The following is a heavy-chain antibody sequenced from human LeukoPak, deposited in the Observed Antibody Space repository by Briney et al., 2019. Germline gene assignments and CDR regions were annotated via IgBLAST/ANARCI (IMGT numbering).Heavy chain of an antibody. Sequence: ASVKVSCKASGYSFTGNYMHWVRQAPGQGLECMGWINPNRGDTNYAQKFQGRVTLTRDTSISTAYMEFISLTSDDTAVYYCARSRGRKVTPFDYWGQGILVTVSS. CDR1: GYSFTGNY. CDR3: ARSRGRKVTPFDY. J-gene: IGHJ4*02. CDR2: INPNRGDT. V-gene: IGHV1-2*02. D-gene: IGHD3-10*01.